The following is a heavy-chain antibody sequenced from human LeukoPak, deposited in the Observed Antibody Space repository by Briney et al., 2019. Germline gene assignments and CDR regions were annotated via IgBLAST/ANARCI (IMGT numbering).Heavy chain of an antibody. V-gene: IGHV1-24*01. CDR1: VYTLTELS. Sequence: ASVKVSCKVSVYTLTELSMHWVRQAPGKGLEWMGGFDPEDGETIYAQKFQGRVTMTEDTSTDTAYMELSSLRSEDTAVYCCATGLRYPITMVRGVIIQPKYYFDYWGQGTLVTVSS. J-gene: IGHJ4*02. D-gene: IGHD3-10*01. CDR2: FDPEDGET. CDR3: ATGLRYPITMVRGVIIQPKYYFDY.